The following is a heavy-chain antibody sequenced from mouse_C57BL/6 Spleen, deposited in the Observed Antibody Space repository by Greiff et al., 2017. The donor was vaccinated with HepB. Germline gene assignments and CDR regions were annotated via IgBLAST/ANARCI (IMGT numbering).Heavy chain of an antibody. V-gene: IGHV3-1*01. CDR3: AKSNYVYFDY. J-gene: IGHJ2*01. CDR1: GYSITSGYD. D-gene: IGHD2-5*01. Sequence: DVKLQESGPGMVKPSQSLSLTCTVTGYSITSGYDWHWIRHFPGNKLEWMGYISYSGSTNYNPSLKSRISITHDTSKNHFFLKLNSVTTEDTATYYCAKSNYVYFDYWGQGTTLTVSS. CDR2: ISYSGST.